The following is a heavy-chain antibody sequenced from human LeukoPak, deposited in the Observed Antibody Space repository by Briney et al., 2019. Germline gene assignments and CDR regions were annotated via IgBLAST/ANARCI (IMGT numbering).Heavy chain of an antibody. V-gene: IGHV1-8*03. D-gene: IGHD3-10*01. CDR3: SRGVGIDYGLDY. Sequence: SSVTVSCKASGYTFTSYDINWVRQATGQGLEWVGWMNPNSGNTGYAQKFQGRVTITKNTSISTAYMDLRSLRSEGRALDYFSRGVGIDYGLDYWGQGTLVTVSS. J-gene: IGHJ4*02. CDR2: MNPNSGNT. CDR1: GYTFTSYD.